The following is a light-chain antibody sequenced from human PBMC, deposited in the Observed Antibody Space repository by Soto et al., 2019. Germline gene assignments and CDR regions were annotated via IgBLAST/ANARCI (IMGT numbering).Light chain of an antibody. CDR3: QQRSNWPPYT. V-gene: IGKV3-11*01. CDR2: DAS. CDR1: QSVSSY. Sequence: EIVLTQSPATLSLSPGERATLSCRASQSVSSYLAWYQQKPGQAPRLLIYDASNRATGLPARFSGSGSGTDFTLTSSSLAPEDFAVYYCQQRSNWPPYTFGQGTKLEIK. J-gene: IGKJ2*01.